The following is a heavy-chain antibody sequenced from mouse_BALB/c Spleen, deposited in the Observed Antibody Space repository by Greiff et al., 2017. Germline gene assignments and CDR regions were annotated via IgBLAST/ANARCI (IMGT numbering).Heavy chain of an antibody. CDR1: GYTFTSYW. J-gene: IGHJ2*01. V-gene: IGHV1-7*01. CDR3: ARKAYDSSYDY. D-gene: IGHD1-1*01. CDR2: INPSTGYT. Sequence: VKLMESGAELAKPGASVKMSCKASGYTFTSYWMHWVKQRPGQGLEWIGYINPSTGYTEYNQKFKDKATLTADKSSSTAYMQLSSLTSEDSAVYYCARKAYDSSYDYWGQGTTLTVSS.